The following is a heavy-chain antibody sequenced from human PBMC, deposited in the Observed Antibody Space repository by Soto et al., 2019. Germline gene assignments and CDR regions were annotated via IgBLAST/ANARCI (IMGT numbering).Heavy chain of an antibody. CDR2: IYYSGST. CDR3: ARRYGDYFDF. D-gene: IGHD4-17*01. V-gene: IGHV4-59*08. CDR1: GGSISSYY. J-gene: IGHJ4*02. Sequence: QVQLQESGPGLVKPSETLSLTCTVSGGSISSYYWSWIRQPPGRGLEWIGYIYYSGSTNNNPSLKGRVTKSVYTSTNQFSLNLSSVTAADTAVYYWARRYGDYFDFWGQGTLVTVSS.